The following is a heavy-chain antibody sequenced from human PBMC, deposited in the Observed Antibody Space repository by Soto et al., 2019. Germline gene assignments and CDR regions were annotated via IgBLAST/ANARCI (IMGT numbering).Heavy chain of an antibody. CDR1: GGSISSGDYY. Sequence: SETLSLTCTVSGGSISSGDYYWSWIRQHPGKGLEWIGYISYTGSTYYNPSLKSRGTISVDTSKNQFSLKLTSVTAADTAVYYCARGSGDYGDYLTHYYYYGMDVWGQGTTVTVSS. D-gene: IGHD4-17*01. J-gene: IGHJ6*02. CDR3: ARGSGDYGDYLTHYYYYGMDV. CDR2: ISYTGST. V-gene: IGHV4-31*03.